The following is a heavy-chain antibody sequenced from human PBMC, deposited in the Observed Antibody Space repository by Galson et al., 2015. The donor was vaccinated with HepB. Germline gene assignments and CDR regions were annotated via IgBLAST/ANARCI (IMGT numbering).Heavy chain of an antibody. CDR3: AKDQGSGWRLYYFDY. CDR2: ITGSGGST. CDR1: GFTFSSYA. Sequence: SLRLSCAASGFTFSSYAMSWVRQAPGKGLECVSLITGSGGSTHYADSVKGRFTISRDNSKNTLYLQMNSLRAEDTAVYYCAKDQGSGWRLYYFDYWGQGTLVTVSS. V-gene: IGHV3-23*01. J-gene: IGHJ4*02. D-gene: IGHD6-19*01.